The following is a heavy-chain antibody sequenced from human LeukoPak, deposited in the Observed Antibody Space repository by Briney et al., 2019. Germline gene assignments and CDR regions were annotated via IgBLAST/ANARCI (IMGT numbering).Heavy chain of an antibody. J-gene: IGHJ4*02. D-gene: IGHD5-24*01. CDR2: IASDGSST. Sequence: GGSLRLSCAASGFTFSSYWMNWVRQAPGKGLVWVSRIASDGSSTTYADSVKGRFSISRDNAKNTLYLQMNSLRAEDTAVYYCARDRSRRDGYKLDYFDYWGQGTLVTVSS. CDR1: GFTFSSYW. V-gene: IGHV3-74*01. CDR3: ARDRSRRDGYKLDYFDY.